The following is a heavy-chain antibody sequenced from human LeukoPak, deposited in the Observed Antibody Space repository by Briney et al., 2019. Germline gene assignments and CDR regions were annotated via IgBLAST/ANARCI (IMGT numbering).Heavy chain of an antibody. J-gene: IGHJ4*02. CDR1: GFTFSTDA. Sequence: PGESLRLSCAASGFTFSTDAMHWVRQAPGKGLEWVAVISYDGSNKYYADLMKGRFTISRDNAENTLYLQMNSLRADDTAVYYCARDFMYNTNCVGCWGQGTLVTVSS. CDR3: ARDFMYNTNCVGC. V-gene: IGHV3-30*04. D-gene: IGHD2-2*01. CDR2: ISYDGSNK.